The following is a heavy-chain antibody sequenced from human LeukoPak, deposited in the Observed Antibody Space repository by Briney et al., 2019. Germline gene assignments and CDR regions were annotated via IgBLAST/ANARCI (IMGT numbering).Heavy chain of an antibody. Sequence: SGGSLRLSCAASGFTFSSYSMNWVRQAPGKGLEWVSSISSSSSYIYYADSVKGRFTISRDNAKNSLYLQMNSLRAEDTAVYYCARDVTYYDFWSGNYDTLGYFDYWGQGTLVTVSS. CDR3: ARDVTYYDFWSGNYDTLGYFDY. CDR2: ISSSSSYI. J-gene: IGHJ4*02. V-gene: IGHV3-21*01. D-gene: IGHD3-3*01. CDR1: GFTFSSYS.